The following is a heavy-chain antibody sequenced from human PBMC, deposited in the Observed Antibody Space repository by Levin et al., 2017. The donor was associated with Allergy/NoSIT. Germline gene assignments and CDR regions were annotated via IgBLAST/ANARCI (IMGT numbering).Heavy chain of an antibody. CDR1: GFIFSSYG. D-gene: IGHD5-18*01. V-gene: IGHV3-33*01. CDR2: IWYDGSNK. Sequence: QSGGSLRLSCVASGFIFSSYGMHWVRQAPGKGLEWVAVIWYDGSNKYYGDSVKGRFTISRDNSKNTLYLQMNSLRVEDTAVYYCARDFVDTALVTFSWYFDLWGRGTLVTVSS. CDR3: ARDFVDTALVTFSWYFDL. J-gene: IGHJ2*01.